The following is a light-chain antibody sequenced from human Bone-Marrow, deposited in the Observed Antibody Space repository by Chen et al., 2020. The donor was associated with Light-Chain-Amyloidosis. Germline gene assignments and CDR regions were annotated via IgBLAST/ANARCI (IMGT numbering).Light chain of an antibody. V-gene: IGLV2-14*01. CDR2: EVT. CDR3: SSYTITNTLV. J-gene: IGLJ1*01. Sequence: QSALTQPASVSGSPGQSVTISCTGTSSDVGGGNLVSWYQQHPDKAPKLMIYEVTNRPSWVPDRFSGSKSDNTASLTISGLQTEDEADYFCSSYTITNTLVFGSGTRVTVL. CDR1: SSDVGGGNL.